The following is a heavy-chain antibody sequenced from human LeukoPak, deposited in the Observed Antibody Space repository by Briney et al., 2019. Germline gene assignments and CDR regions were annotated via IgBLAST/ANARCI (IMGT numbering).Heavy chain of an antibody. D-gene: IGHD3-16*02. Sequence: SVRVSCKASGGTFSSYAISWVRQAPGQGLEWMGRIIPILGIANYAQKFQGRVTITADKSTSTAYMELSRLRSEDTAVYYCARDWNDYVWGGYPAPPNWFDPWGQGTLVTVSS. CDR1: GGTFSSYA. CDR2: IIPILGIA. V-gene: IGHV1-69*04. CDR3: ARDWNDYVWGGYPAPPNWFDP. J-gene: IGHJ5*02.